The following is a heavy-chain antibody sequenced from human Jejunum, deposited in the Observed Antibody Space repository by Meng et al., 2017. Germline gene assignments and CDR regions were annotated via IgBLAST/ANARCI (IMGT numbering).Heavy chain of an antibody. V-gene: IGHV3-11*01. CDR1: GFTSSDSC. J-gene: IGHJ4*02. Sequence: VRLGVSLGHPWASPVSSFQAYGFTSSDSCMSWIRQARGKGLGWVSYISSSASTISDADSVKGRITISRDNAKNSLYLQMNSLRAEDTAVYYCARVTNIRGGFWYFDYWGRGTLVTVSS. CDR2: ISSSASTI. D-gene: IGHD3-3*01. CDR3: ARVTNIRGGFWYFDY.